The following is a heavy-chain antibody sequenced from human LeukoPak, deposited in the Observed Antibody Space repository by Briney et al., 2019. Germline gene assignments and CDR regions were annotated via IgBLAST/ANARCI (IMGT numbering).Heavy chain of an antibody. CDR3: ARDLGVVVPAAIDY. V-gene: IGHV4-59*01. D-gene: IGHD2-2*01. Sequence: SETLSLTCTVSGGSISSYYWSWIRQPPGKGLEWIGYIYYSGSTNYNPSLKSRVTISVDTSKNQFSLKLSSVTAADTAVYYCARDLGVVVPAAIDYWGQGTLVTVSS. J-gene: IGHJ4*02. CDR2: IYYSGST. CDR1: GGSISSYY.